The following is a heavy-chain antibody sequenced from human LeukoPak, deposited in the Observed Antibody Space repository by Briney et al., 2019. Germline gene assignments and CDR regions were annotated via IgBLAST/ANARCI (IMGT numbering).Heavy chain of an antibody. D-gene: IGHD5-18*01. Sequence: SETLSLTCTVSGGSISNYYWSWIRRPPGKGLEWIGYISYSGSTNYNPSLRSRVTISVDTSKNQFSLKLSSVTAADTAVYYCARDFGYSYGYDYWGQGALVTVSS. V-gene: IGHV4-59*12. J-gene: IGHJ4*02. CDR2: ISYSGST. CDR3: ARDFGYSYGYDY. CDR1: GGSISNYY.